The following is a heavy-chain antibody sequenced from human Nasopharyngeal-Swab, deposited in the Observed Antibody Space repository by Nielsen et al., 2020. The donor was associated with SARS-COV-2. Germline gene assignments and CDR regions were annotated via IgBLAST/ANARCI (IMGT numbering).Heavy chain of an antibody. J-gene: IGHJ6*02. Sequence: SETLSLTCTVSGGSISSSSYYWGWIRQPPGKGLEWIGSIYYSGSTNYNPSLKSRVTMSVDTSKNQFSLKLSSVTAADTAVYYCAREIASYYYDSSGYYYPDYYYYGMDVWGQGTTVTVSS. V-gene: IGHV4-39*07. D-gene: IGHD3-22*01. CDR1: GGSISSSSYY. CDR2: IYYSGST. CDR3: AREIASYYYDSSGYYYPDYYYYGMDV.